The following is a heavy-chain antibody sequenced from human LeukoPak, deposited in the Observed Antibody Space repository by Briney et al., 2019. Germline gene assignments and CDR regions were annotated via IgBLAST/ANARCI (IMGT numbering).Heavy chain of an antibody. CDR2: INPRGST. CDR3: ARRRLGYYFDY. CDR1: GGSFSGYY. J-gene: IGHJ4*02. Sequence: SETLSLTCGVYGGSFSGYYWRWIRQPPGKGVEGIGEINPRGSTNYNPSLKSRVTLSADTSKNQFSLTLNSVTAADTAVYYCARRRLGYYFDYWGQGTLVTVSS. V-gene: IGHV4-34*01. D-gene: IGHD5-24*01.